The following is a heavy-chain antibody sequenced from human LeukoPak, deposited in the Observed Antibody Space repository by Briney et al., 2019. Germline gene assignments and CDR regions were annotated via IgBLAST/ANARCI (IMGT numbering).Heavy chain of an antibody. J-gene: IGHJ4*02. D-gene: IGHD1-1*01. CDR2: INHSGST. V-gene: IGHV4-34*01. CDR1: GGSFSGYY. Sequence: PSETLSLTCAVYGGSFSGYYWGWIRQPPGKGLEWIGEINHSGSTNYNPSLKSRVAISVDTSKNQFSLKLSSVTAADTAVYYCAWGGLLEYLDYWGQGTLVTVSS. CDR3: AWGGLLEYLDY.